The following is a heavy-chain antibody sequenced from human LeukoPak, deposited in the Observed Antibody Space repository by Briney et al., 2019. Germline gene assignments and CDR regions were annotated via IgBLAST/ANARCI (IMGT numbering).Heavy chain of an antibody. CDR2: IYYSGST. V-gene: IGHV4-59*01. Sequence: PSETLSLTCTVSGGSISGYYWSWIRQPPGKGLEWIGYIYYSGSTNYNPSLKSRVTISVDTSKNQFSLKLSSVTAADTAVYYCARDLSVWGSLDYWGQGTLVTVSS. D-gene: IGHD3-16*01. CDR1: GGSISGYY. J-gene: IGHJ4*02. CDR3: ARDLSVWGSLDY.